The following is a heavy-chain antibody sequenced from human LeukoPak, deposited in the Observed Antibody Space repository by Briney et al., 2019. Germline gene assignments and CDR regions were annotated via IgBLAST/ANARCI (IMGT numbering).Heavy chain of an antibody. J-gene: IGHJ4*02. V-gene: IGHV1-18*01. CDR3: ARDWNYYDSSDVFDY. Sequence: ASVKVSCKASGYTFTSYGISWVRQAPGQGLEWMGWISAYNGNTNYAQKLQGRVTMTTDTSTSTAYMELRSLRSDDTAVYYCARDWNYYDSSDVFDYWGQGTLVTVSS. CDR1: GYTFTSYG. D-gene: IGHD3-22*01. CDR2: ISAYNGNT.